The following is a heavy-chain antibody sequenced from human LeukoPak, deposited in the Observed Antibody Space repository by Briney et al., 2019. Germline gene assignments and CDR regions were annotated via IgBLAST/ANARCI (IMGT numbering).Heavy chain of an antibody. CDR3: ARASTLYGDYPDY. J-gene: IGHJ4*02. V-gene: IGHV4-30-4*08. Sequence: SETLSLTCTVSGGSISSGDYYWSWIRQPPGKGLEWIGYIYCSGSTYYNPSLKSRVTISVDTSKNQFSLKLSSVTAADTAVYYCARASTLYGDYPDYWGQGTLVTVSS. D-gene: IGHD4-17*01. CDR2: IYCSGST. CDR1: GGSISSGDYY.